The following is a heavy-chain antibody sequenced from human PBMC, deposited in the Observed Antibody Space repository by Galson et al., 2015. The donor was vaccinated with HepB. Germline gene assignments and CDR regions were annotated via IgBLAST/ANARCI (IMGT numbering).Heavy chain of an antibody. J-gene: IGHJ4*02. CDR1: GFTFRSYW. CDR3: ARDSAGDYVFDY. CDR2: IKHDGSEK. Sequence: SLRLSCAASGFTFRSYWMSWVRQAPGKGLEWVANIKHDGSEKYYVDSVKGRFTISRDNAKNSLYLQMNSLRAEDTAVYYCARDSAGDYVFDYWGQGTLGTVSS. V-gene: IGHV3-7*01. D-gene: IGHD4-17*01.